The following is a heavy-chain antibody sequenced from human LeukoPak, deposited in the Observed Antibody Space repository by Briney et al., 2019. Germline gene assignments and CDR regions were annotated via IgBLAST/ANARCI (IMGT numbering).Heavy chain of an antibody. V-gene: IGHV3-7*01. CDR3: ARDPPMVRGVFDY. D-gene: IGHD3-10*01. CDR1: GFTFSDYS. J-gene: IGHJ4*02. Sequence: GGSLRLSCAASGFTFSDYSMSWVRQAPGKGLEWVANIKQDGSEKYYVDSVKGRFTISRDNAKNSLYLQMNSLRAEDTAVYYCARDPPMVRGVFDYWGQGTLVTVSS. CDR2: IKQDGSEK.